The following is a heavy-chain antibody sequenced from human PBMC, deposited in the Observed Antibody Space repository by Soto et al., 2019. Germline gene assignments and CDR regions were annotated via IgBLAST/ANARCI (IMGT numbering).Heavy chain of an antibody. D-gene: IGHD3-3*01. CDR1: GFTFSAYY. CDR3: ASSIRGHHGHDSHSFEI. Sequence: QEQMVESGGGLVNPGGSLRLSCAASGFTFSAYYMSWIRQAPGKGLEWISYISNSGTTIYYADPVKGRFTISRDNAKNSLYRQMNSLGAADTAVYYWASSIRGHHGHDSHSFEIWGQGTVVTVSS. J-gene: IGHJ3*02. V-gene: IGHV3-11*01. CDR2: ISNSGTTI.